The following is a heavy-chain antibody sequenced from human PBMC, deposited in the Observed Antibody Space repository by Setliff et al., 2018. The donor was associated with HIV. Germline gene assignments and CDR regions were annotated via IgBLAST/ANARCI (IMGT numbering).Heavy chain of an antibody. CDR1: GYTFTVYY. CDR2: INTNSGDT. D-gene: IGHD6-6*01. Sequence: ASVKVSCKVSGYTFTVYYMHWVRQAPGQGLEWMGWINTNSGDTKYAQKFQGRVTMTRDASTSTVYVELSSLRSEDTAVYYCARSSPLYSRSFDAFDIWGQGTMVTVSS. J-gene: IGHJ3*02. CDR3: ARSSPLYSRSFDAFDI. V-gene: IGHV1-2*02.